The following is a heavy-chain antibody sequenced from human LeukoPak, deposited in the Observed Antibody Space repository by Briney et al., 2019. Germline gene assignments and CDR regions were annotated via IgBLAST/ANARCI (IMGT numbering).Heavy chain of an antibody. CDR2: TYYRSKWYN. J-gene: IGHJ6*03. CDR3: ARETVSTDYYYYYYMDV. D-gene: IGHD2/OR15-2a*01. Sequence: SQTLSLTCAISGDSVSSNSAAWNWIRQSPSRGLEWLGRTYYRSKWYNDYAVSVKSRITINPDTSKNQFSLKLSSVTAADTAVYYCARETVSTDYYYYYYMDVWAKGPRSPSP. V-gene: IGHV6-1*01. CDR1: GDSVSSNSAA.